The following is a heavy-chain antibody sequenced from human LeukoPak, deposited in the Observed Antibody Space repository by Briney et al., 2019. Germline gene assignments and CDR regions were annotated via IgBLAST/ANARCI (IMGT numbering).Heavy chain of an antibody. CDR1: GGSFSGYY. CDR2: IYYSGST. J-gene: IGHJ4*02. CDR3: ARLVGRMITFGGVIVIPRYFDY. Sequence: SETLSLTCAVYGGSFSGYYWSWIRQPPGKGLEWIGSIYYSGSTYYNPSLKSRVTISVDTSKNQFSLKLSSVTAADTAVYYCARLVGRMITFGGVIVIPRYFDYWGQGTLVTVSS. D-gene: IGHD3-16*02. V-gene: IGHV4-34*01.